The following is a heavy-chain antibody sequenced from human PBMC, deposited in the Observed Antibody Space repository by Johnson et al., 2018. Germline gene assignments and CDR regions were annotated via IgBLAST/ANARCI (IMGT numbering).Heavy chain of an antibody. CDR1: GGSISSYY. D-gene: IGHD1-1*01. V-gene: IGHV4-59*01. CDR2: IYYSGRT. CDR3: ARDSLSCTGGPGWFDP. Sequence: QERLQESGPGLVKPTETLSLTCSVSGGSISSYYWSWIRQPPGKGLEWIGYIYYSGRTNPHPSLKSRVTISIDPSKIPFSLKLSSVTAADTAVYYCARDSLSCTGGPGWFDPWGQGTLVTVSS. J-gene: IGHJ5*02.